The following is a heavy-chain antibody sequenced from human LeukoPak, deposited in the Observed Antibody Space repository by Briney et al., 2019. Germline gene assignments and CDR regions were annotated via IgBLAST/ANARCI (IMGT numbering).Heavy chain of an antibody. CDR2: INHSGST. V-gene: IGHV4-34*01. Sequence: SETLSLTCAVYGGSFSGYYWSWIRQPPGKGLEWIGEINHSGSTNYNPSLKSRVTISVDTSKNQFSLKLSSVTAADTAVYYCARGPNWGMWFDPWGQGTLVTVSS. D-gene: IGHD7-27*01. J-gene: IGHJ5*02. CDR3: ARGPNWGMWFDP. CDR1: GGSFSGYY.